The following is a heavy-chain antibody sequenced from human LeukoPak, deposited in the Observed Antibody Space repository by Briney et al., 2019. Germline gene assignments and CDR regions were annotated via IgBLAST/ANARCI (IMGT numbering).Heavy chain of an antibody. J-gene: IGHJ6*03. CDR1: GYTFTSYG. CDR2: IGAYNGNT. CDR3: ARDGYELLWFGEFKKYYYYYMDV. D-gene: IGHD3-10*01. Sequence: ASVKVSCKASGYTFTSYGISWVRQAPGQGLEWMGWIGAYNGNTNYAQKLQGRVTMTTDTSTSTAYMELRSLRSDDTAVYYCARDGYELLWFGEFKKYYYYYMDVWGKGTTVTVSS. V-gene: IGHV1-18*01.